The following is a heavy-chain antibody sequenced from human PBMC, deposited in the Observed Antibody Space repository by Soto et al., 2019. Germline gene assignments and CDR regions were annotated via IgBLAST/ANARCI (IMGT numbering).Heavy chain of an antibody. CDR2: IYHSGST. CDR1: GYSISSGYY. J-gene: IGHJ4*02. V-gene: IGHV4-38-2*01. D-gene: IGHD6-19*01. CDR3: ASSYSSGWYEVWYY. Sequence: PSETLSLTCAVSGYSISSGYYWGWIRQPPGKGLEWIGSIYHSGSTYYNPSLKSRVTISVDTSKNQFSLKLSSVTAADTAVYYCASSYSSGWYEVWYYWGQGTLVTVSS.